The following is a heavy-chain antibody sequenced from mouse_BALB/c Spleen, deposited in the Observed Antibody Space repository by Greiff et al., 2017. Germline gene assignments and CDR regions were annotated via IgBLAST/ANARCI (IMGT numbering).Heavy chain of an antibody. Sequence: EVQVVESGGGLVQPGGSLRLSCATSGFTFTDYYMSWVRQPPGKALEWLGFIRNKANGYTTEYSASVKGRFTISRDNSQSILYLQMNTLRAEDSATYYCARDRGWPLYYFDYWGQGTTLTVSS. CDR2: IRNKANGYTT. CDR3: ARDRGWPLYYFDY. J-gene: IGHJ2*01. D-gene: IGHD1-1*02. CDR1: GFTFTDYY. V-gene: IGHV7-3*02.